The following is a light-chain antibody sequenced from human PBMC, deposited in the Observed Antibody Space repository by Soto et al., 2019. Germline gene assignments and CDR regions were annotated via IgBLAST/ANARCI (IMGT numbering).Light chain of an antibody. V-gene: IGLV2-23*01. CDR3: CSYAGSSTYVI. CDR2: EGT. CDR1: SSDVGSYNL. J-gene: IGLJ2*01. Sequence: QSALTQPASVSGSPGQSLTISCTGTSSDVGSYNLVSWYQLHPGKAPKLIIYEGTKRPSGVSNRFSGSKSGNTASLTISGLQAEDEGDYYCCSYAGSSTYVIFGGGTKVTVL.